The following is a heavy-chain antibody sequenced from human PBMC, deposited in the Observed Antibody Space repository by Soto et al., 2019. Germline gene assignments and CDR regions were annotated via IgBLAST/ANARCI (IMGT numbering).Heavy chain of an antibody. D-gene: IGHD3-16*01. V-gene: IGHV4-30-2*01. CDR1: GGSISSGGYS. CDR2: IYHSGST. Sequence: QLQLQESGSGLVKPSQTLSLTCAVSGGSISSGGYSWSWIRQPPGKVLEWIGYIYHSGSTYYNPSPESRVTLAVARSKNQLSLEVCAVTAADTAVYDCARTVFGRWFDPWGQGTLVTVSS. J-gene: IGHJ5*02. CDR3: ARTVFGRWFDP.